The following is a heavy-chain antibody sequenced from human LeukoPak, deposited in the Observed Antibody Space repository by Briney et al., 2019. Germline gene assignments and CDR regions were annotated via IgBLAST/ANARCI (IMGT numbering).Heavy chain of an antibody. Sequence: PGGSLRLSCAASGFTFSSYAMHWVRQAPGKGLEWVAVISYDGSNKYYADSVKGRFTISRDNSKNTLYLQMNSLRAEDTAVYYCAKELPRGPLYYFDYWGQGTLVTVSS. CDR2: ISYDGSNK. J-gene: IGHJ4*02. CDR1: GFTFSSYA. D-gene: IGHD2-15*01. CDR3: AKELPRGPLYYFDY. V-gene: IGHV3-30*04.